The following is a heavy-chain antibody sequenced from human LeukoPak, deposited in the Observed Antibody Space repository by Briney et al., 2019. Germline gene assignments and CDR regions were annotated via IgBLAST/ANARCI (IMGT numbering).Heavy chain of an antibody. Sequence: SGGSLRLSCAASGFTFSNFWMNWVRQAPGKGLEWVANIKQDGSEKYYVDSVKGRFTISRDNAKNSLYLQMNSLRAEDTAVYYCTRDESWGQGTLVTVSS. CDR3: TRDES. CDR1: GFTFSNFW. CDR2: IKQDGSEK. J-gene: IGHJ5*02. V-gene: IGHV3-7*01.